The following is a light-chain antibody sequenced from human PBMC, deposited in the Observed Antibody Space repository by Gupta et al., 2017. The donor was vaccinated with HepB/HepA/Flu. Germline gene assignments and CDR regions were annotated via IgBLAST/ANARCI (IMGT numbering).Light chain of an antibody. CDR1: SSDIGTYDY. CDR2: DVN. J-gene: IGLJ1*01. V-gene: IGLV2-14*03. Sequence: QSALTQPASVSGSLGQSITISCTGTSSDIGTYDYVSWYRQDPNKAPKLIIYDVNNRPSGVSNRFSGSKSGSTASLTISGLQAEDEADYYCNSFTRIGTYVVGTGTKVTVL. CDR3: NSFTRIGTYV.